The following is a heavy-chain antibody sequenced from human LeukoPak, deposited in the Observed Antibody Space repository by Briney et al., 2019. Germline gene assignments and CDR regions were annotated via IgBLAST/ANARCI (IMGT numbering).Heavy chain of an antibody. J-gene: IGHJ4*02. CDR2: ISTSGGST. Sequence: AGGSLRLSCAASGFTFSNYAVTWVRQAPGKGLEWVSAISTSGGSTFYADSVKGRFTIFRDNSKNTVYLQMNSLRAEDTAVYYCAKGVLSPVIVPFDFWGQGTLVTVSS. D-gene: IGHD2/OR15-2a*01. CDR1: GFTFSNYA. V-gene: IGHV3-23*01. CDR3: AKGVLSPVIVPFDF.